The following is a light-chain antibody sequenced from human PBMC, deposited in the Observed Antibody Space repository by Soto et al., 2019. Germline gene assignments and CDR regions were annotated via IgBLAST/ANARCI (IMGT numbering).Light chain of an antibody. CDR2: SAL. CDR3: QYYGSSPWT. J-gene: IGKJ1*01. Sequence: EIVLTQSPGTLSLSPGERGTLSCRASQSVSSNYLAWYQQKPGQAPRLLIYSALSRATGLPDRFSGSGSGTDFTLTISRLEPEDFAVYYCQYYGSSPWTFGQGTKVEIK. V-gene: IGKV3-20*01. CDR1: QSVSSNY.